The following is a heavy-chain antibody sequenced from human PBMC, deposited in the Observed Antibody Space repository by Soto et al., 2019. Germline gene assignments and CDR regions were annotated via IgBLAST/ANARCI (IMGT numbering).Heavy chain of an antibody. J-gene: IGHJ6*02. CDR3: PRADYEGSGRDV. CDR2: IHYRGST. Sequence: PGKGLEWIGYIHYRGSTNYNPSLKSRVNISVDTSKNQFSLKLSSVTAADTAVYYCPRADYEGSGRDVWGYGTTVTVSS. D-gene: IGHD4-17*01. V-gene: IGHV4-59*01.